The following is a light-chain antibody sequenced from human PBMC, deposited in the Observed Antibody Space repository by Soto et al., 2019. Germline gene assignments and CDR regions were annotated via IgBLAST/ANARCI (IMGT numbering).Light chain of an antibody. CDR3: SSYAGSNNLV. CDR2: EVS. CDR1: SSDVGGYNY. V-gene: IGLV2-8*01. J-gene: IGLJ2*01. Sequence: QSVLTQPPSASGSPGQSVTISCTGSSSDVGGYNYVSWYQHHPGKAPKLMIYEVSERPSGVPDRCSGSKSGNTASLTVSGLQADDEADYYCSSYAGSNNLVFGGGTKRTVL.